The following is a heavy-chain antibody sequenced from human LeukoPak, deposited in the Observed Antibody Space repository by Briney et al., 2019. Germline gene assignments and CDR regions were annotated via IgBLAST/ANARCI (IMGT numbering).Heavy chain of an antibody. CDR1: GGTFSSYA. D-gene: IGHD6-13*01. Sequence: ASVKVPCKASGGTFSSYAIGWVRQAPGQGLEWMGGIIPIFGTANYAQKFQGRVTITADESTSTAYMELSSLRSEDTAVYYCARSPDSSSWTYFDYWGQGTLVTVSS. CDR3: ARSPDSSSWTYFDY. V-gene: IGHV1-69*13. CDR2: IIPIFGTA. J-gene: IGHJ4*02.